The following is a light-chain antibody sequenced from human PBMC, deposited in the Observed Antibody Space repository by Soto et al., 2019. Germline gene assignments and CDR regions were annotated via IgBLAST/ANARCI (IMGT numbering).Light chain of an antibody. Sequence: DLVLTQSPDSLAVSLGERATINCKSSQSIFYSSNNKNYLTWYQQKPGQPPKLLIYWASTRESGVPDRFSGSGSGTDFTLTISSLQAEDVAVYYCQQYYSTPWTFGQGTKVDIK. J-gene: IGKJ1*01. CDR1: QSIFYSSNNKNY. V-gene: IGKV4-1*01. CDR2: WAS. CDR3: QQYYSTPWT.